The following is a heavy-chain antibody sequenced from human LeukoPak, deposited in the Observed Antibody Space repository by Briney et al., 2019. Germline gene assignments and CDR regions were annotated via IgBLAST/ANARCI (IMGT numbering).Heavy chain of an antibody. CDR3: ATENDYGDVYFDY. CDR2: IWYDGSNK. CDR1: GFTFSSYG. V-gene: IGHV3-33*01. Sequence: GGSLRLSCAASGFTFSSYGMHWVRQAPGKGLEWVAVIWYDGSNKYYADSVKGRFTTSRDNSKNTLYLQMNSLRAEDTAVYYCATENDYGDVYFDYWGQGTLVTVSS. D-gene: IGHD4-17*01. J-gene: IGHJ4*02.